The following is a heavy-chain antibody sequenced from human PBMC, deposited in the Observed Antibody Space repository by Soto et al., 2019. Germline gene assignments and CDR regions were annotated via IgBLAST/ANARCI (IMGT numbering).Heavy chain of an antibody. Sequence: QVQLQEAGPGLVTPSETLSLTCTVSGDSVSGGRCYWSWSRQPPGKGLEWIGYIYFTGSTNYNPSVTSRDTMSVAAAKNQFSLNLMSVTAADTDIYYCLRLVSFGGDVDCWGQGIPVAVSS. J-gene: IGHJ4*02. V-gene: IGHV4-61*01. D-gene: IGHD2-21*02. CDR3: LRLVSFGGDVDC. CDR1: GDSVSGGRCY. CDR2: IYFTGST.